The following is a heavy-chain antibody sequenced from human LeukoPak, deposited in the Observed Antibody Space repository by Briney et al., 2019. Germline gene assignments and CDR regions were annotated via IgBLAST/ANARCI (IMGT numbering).Heavy chain of an antibody. Sequence: SETLSLTCNVSGGSISTSSYYWGWIRQSPVKGLEWIGNLDFSGRTNYNPSLKSRVTLSIDTSQTQFSLRLTSVTAADTAVYYCVTSVAVTFTPPAYWGRGALVTVSS. CDR1: GGSISTSSYY. D-gene: IGHD3-10*01. CDR3: VTSVAVTFTPPAY. J-gene: IGHJ4*02. CDR2: LDFSGRT. V-gene: IGHV4-39*07.